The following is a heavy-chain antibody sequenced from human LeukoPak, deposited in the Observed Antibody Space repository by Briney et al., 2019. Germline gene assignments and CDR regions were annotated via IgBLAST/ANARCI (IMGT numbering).Heavy chain of an antibody. D-gene: IGHD3-10*01. V-gene: IGHV1-24*01. CDR1: GYTLTELS. CDR3: ATGGVTMVRGVITPRNDAFDI. CDR2: FDPEDGET. Sequence: ASVKVSCKVSGYTLTELSMHWVRQAPGKGLEWMGGFDPEDGETIYAQKFQGRVTMTEDTSTDTAYVELSSLRSEDTAVYYCATGGVTMVRGVITPRNDAFDIWGQGTMVTVSS. J-gene: IGHJ3*02.